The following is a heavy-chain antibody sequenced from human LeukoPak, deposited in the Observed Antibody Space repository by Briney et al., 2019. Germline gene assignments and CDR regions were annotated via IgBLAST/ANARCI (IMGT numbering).Heavy chain of an antibody. Sequence: GGSLRLSCAASGFTFSNCWMHWVRQAPGKGLEWVSRIESDGSRTRYADSVKGRLTISRDNAKNSLYLQMNSLRAEDTALYYCAKEPYYYDSSGPFDYWGQGTLVTVSS. CDR2: IESDGSRT. J-gene: IGHJ4*02. CDR3: AKEPYYYDSSGPFDY. D-gene: IGHD3-22*01. CDR1: GFTFSNCW. V-gene: IGHV3-74*01.